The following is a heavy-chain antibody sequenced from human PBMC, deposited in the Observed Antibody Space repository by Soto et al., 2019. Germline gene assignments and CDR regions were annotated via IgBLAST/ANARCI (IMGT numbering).Heavy chain of an antibody. CDR2: INSDGSST. J-gene: IGHJ6*02. CDR1: GFTFSDHY. CDR3: AVAAAGEYYYYYYGMDV. D-gene: IGHD6-13*01. Sequence: GGSLRLSCAASGFTFSDHYMDWVRQAPGKGLVWVSRINSDGSSTSYADSVKGRFTISRDNAKNTLHLQMNSLRAEDTAVYYCAVAAAGEYYYYYYGMDVWGQGTTVTVSS. V-gene: IGHV3-74*01.